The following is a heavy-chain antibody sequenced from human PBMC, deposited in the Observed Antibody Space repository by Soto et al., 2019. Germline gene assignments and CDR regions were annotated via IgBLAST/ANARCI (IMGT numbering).Heavy chain of an antibody. D-gene: IGHD1-20*01. Sequence: SETLSLTCTVSGASISVHSYYWTCIRQPPGKGLEWIGSSYYSGTTSFNPSLKSRATISVDTSKNQISLRLTSVTVADTAIYYCKTRYNCNDKFFDPWGAGALVSVSS. V-gene: IGHV4-39*01. J-gene: IGHJ5*02. CDR3: KTRYNCNDKFFDP. CDR2: SYYSGTT. CDR1: GASISVHSYY.